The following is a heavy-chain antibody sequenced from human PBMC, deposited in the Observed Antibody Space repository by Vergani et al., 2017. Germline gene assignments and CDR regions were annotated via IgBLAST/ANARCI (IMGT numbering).Heavy chain of an antibody. CDR1: GGTFSSYA. V-gene: IGHV1-69*12. CDR3: ASSLYCSSTSCPFDY. J-gene: IGHJ4*02. CDR2: IIPIFGTA. D-gene: IGHD2-2*01. Sequence: QVQLAQSGAEVKKPGSSVKVSCKASGGTFSSYAISWVRQAPGQGLEWMGGIIPIFGTANYAQKFQGRVTITADESTSTAYMELSSLRSEDTAVYYCASSLYCSSTSCPFDYWGQGTLVTVSS.